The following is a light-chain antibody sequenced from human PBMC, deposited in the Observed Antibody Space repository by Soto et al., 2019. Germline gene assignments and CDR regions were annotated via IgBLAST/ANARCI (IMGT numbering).Light chain of an antibody. CDR3: QHYNSYPFT. CDR2: DAS. J-gene: IGKJ5*01. V-gene: IGKV1-5*01. Sequence: DIQMTQSPSTLSASAGDRVTISCLASQIISSWLAWYQQKPGKAPKLLIHDASTLQSGVPSRFSGSGSGTEFTLTISSLQPDDFATYYCQHYNSYPFTFGQGTRLEI. CDR1: QIISSW.